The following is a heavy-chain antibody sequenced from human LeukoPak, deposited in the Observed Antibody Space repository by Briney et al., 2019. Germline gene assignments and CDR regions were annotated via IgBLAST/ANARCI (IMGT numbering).Heavy chain of an antibody. Sequence: GGSLRLSCAASGFTFSNYWVHWVRQVPGKGLVWVSLIYSDGSTTTYADSVKGRFTISRDNAKNMLYLQMNSLRAEDTAVYYCVRDGLSTTPLDYWGQGTLVTVSS. V-gene: IGHV3-74*03. CDR2: IYSDGSTT. D-gene: IGHD5/OR15-5a*01. CDR1: GFTFSNYW. J-gene: IGHJ4*02. CDR3: VRDGLSTTPLDY.